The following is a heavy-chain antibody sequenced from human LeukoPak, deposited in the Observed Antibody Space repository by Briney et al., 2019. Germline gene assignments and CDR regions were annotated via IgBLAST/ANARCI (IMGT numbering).Heavy chain of an antibody. D-gene: IGHD6-19*01. J-gene: IGHJ4*02. CDR1: GGSISSSSYY. V-gene: IGHV4-39*07. CDR3: ARGGSGWANSLYYFDY. Sequence: PSETLSLTCTVSGGSISSSSYYWGWIRQPPGKGLEWVGEINHSGSTNYNPSLKSRVTISVDTSKNQFSLKLSSVTAADTAVYYCARGGSGWANSLYYFDYWGQGTLVTVSS. CDR2: INHSGST.